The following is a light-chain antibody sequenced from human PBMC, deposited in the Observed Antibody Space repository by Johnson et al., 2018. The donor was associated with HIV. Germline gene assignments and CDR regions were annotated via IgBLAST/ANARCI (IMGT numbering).Light chain of an antibody. V-gene: IGLV1-51*01. J-gene: IGLJ1*01. Sequence: QPVLTQPPSVSAAPGQKVTISCSGSTSNIGKSYVSWYQQLPGTAPKLLIYDNNRRPSGTPDRFSGSKSGTSATLAITGLQAGDEADYYCGTWGGVFGTGTKVTVL. CDR2: DNN. CDR3: GTWGGV. CDR1: TSNIGKSY.